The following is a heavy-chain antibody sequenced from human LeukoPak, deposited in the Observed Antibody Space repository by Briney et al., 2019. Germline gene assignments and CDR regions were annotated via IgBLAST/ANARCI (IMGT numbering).Heavy chain of an antibody. Sequence: GESLKISCKGSGYRFTGYWIGWVRQMPGKGLEWMGIISFGYSDSRYSPSFQGQVTISVDKSINTAYLQWSSLKASDTAMYYCARTPPYSYGDYAPGKGLDLSTYFDYWGRGTLVTVSS. CDR3: ARTPPYSYGDYAPGKGLDLSTYFDY. CDR1: GYRFTGYW. D-gene: IGHD4-17*01. CDR2: ISFGYSDS. V-gene: IGHV5-51*01. J-gene: IGHJ4*02.